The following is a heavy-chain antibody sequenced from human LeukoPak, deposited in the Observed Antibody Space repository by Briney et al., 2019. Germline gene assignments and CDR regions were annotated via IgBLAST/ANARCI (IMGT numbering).Heavy chain of an antibody. CDR2: IYPGDSDT. D-gene: IGHD3-22*01. V-gene: IGHV5-51*01. Sequence: GESLKISCKGSGYSFTSCWIGWVRQMPGIGLEWMGIIYPGDSDTRYSPSFQGQVTISADKSISTAYLQWSSLKASDTAMYYCARLHYDSSGYYPYYFDYWGQGTLVTVSS. CDR1: GYSFTSCW. CDR3: ARLHYDSSGYYPYYFDY. J-gene: IGHJ4*02.